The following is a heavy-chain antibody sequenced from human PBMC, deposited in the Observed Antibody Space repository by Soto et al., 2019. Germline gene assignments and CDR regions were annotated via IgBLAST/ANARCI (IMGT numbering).Heavy chain of an antibody. CDR3: ARERVVVVAATIYNWFDP. V-gene: IGHV3-11*01. J-gene: IGHJ5*02. CDR1: GFTFSDYY. D-gene: IGHD2-15*01. Sequence: GWSLRLSCAASGFTFSDYYMSWIRQAPGKGLEWVSYISSSGSTIYYADSVKGRVTISRDNAKNSLYLQMNSLRAEDTAVYYCARERVVVVAATIYNWFDPWGQGTLVTVSS. CDR2: ISSSGSTI.